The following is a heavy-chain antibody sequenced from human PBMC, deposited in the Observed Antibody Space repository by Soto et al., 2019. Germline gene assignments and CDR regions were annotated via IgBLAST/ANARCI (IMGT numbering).Heavy chain of an antibody. Sequence: ESLKISCKGSGYSFTSYWIGWVRQMPGKGLEWMGIIYPGDSDTRYSPSFQGQVTISADKSISTAYLQWSSLKASDTAMYYCARSASAGKNYDGMDVWGRGTTVPVSS. J-gene: IGHJ6*02. CDR2: IYPGDSDT. D-gene: IGHD6-13*01. V-gene: IGHV5-51*01. CDR3: ARSASAGKNYDGMDV. CDR1: GYSFTSYW.